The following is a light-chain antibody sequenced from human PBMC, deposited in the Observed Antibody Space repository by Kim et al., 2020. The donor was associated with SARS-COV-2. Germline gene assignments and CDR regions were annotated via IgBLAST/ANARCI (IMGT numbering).Light chain of an antibody. CDR3: QQRSNWPPLT. Sequence: EIVLTQSPATLSLSPGERATLSCRASQSVSSSLAWYQQKPGQAPRLLIYDVSNRATGIPARFSGSGSGTDFTLTISSLEPEDFAVYYCQQRSNWPPLTFGGGTKVDIK. J-gene: IGKJ4*01. CDR1: QSVSSS. V-gene: IGKV3-11*01. CDR2: DVS.